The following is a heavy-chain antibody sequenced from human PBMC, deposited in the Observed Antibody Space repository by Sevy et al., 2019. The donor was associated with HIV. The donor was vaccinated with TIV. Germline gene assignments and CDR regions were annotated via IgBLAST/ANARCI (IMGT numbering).Heavy chain of an antibody. V-gene: IGHV3-33*08. CDR2: IWYDGSYK. CDR3: ARDQWLGEPSIDY. CDR1: GFAFSRYS. Sequence: GGSLRLSCVASGFAFSRYSMHWVRQAPGRGLEWVAVIWYDGSYKYYAHSVKGRFTVSRDNSKNTVYLQLNNMRAEDTALYYCARDQWLGEPSIDYWGQGTLVTVSS. D-gene: IGHD3-22*01. J-gene: IGHJ4*02.